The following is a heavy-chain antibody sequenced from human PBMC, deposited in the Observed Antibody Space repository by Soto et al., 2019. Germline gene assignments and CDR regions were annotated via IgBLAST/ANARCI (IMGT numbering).Heavy chain of an antibody. D-gene: IGHD7-27*01. CDR2: ISPIFGTT. Sequence: QVQLVQSGAEVKKPGSSVKISCRASGGTFSAYTLSWVRQAPGQGLEWLGGISPIFGTTKYAQKFQGRVTFTAEESAGTAYLELGSLRSDDTAVYYCATNWGGGLHSEGYNWLDPWGQGTRVTVSS. CDR1: GGTFSAYT. V-gene: IGHV1-69*01. J-gene: IGHJ5*02. CDR3: ATNWGGGLHSEGYNWLDP.